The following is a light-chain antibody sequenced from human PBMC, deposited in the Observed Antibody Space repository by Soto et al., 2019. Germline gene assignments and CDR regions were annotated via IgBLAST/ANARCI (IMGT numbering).Light chain of an antibody. V-gene: IGLV1-40*01. CDR1: SSDIGAGYH. Sequence: QAVVTQPPSVSGAPGQRVTISCTGSSSDIGAGYHVHWYQQLPGTAPKLLIYGNNNRPSGVPDRFSGSKSGTSASLAITGLQAEDEADYYCQSYDSSLSGSVFAGGTKLTVL. CDR2: GNN. J-gene: IGLJ3*02. CDR3: QSYDSSLSGSV.